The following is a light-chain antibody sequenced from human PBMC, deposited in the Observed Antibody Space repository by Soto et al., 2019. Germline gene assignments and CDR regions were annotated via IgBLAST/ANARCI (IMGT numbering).Light chain of an antibody. Sequence: QLVLTQPPSASGTPGQRVTISCSGSSSNIGSNTVNWYQQLPGTAPKILMYSNNQRPSGVPDRFSGSKSGTSASLAISGLQSEDEADYYCAAWDDSLNGVVFGGGTQLTVL. CDR1: SSNIGSNT. CDR3: AAWDDSLNGVV. J-gene: IGLJ2*01. V-gene: IGLV1-44*01. CDR2: SNN.